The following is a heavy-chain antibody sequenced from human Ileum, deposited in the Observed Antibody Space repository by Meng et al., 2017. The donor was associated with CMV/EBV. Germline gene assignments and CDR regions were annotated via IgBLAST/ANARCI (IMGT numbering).Heavy chain of an antibody. CDR2: IEHTRSN. V-gene: IGHV4-34*01. D-gene: IGHD3-10*01. Sequence: HVRLLQWGVVVLRPSGTLTLTCTLCGASFRPYCWSCVRQAPGKGLEWIAGIEHTRSNNYNPSLRRRGASTIDTSSTHFALNLTSATSADTAVYYCARGGGTPIRGVLPFDFWGQGTLVTVSS. CDR3: ARGGGTPIRGVLPFDF. CDR1: GASFRPYC. J-gene: IGHJ4*02.